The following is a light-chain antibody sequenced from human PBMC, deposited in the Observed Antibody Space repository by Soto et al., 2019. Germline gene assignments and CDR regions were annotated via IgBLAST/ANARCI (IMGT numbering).Light chain of an antibody. CDR1: QTINSW. CDR3: QQYSAYPYT. Sequence: DIQMTQSPSTLSTSVGDRVTITCRASQTINSWFAWYQQKPGQAPKLLIYKAYSLESGVPSRFSGSESGTEFTLTISGLQPDDFATYFCQQYSAYPYTFGQGTKLEIK. CDR2: KAY. V-gene: IGKV1-5*03. J-gene: IGKJ2*01.